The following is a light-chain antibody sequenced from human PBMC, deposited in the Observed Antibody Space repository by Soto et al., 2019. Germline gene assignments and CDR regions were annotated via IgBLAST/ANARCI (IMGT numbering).Light chain of an antibody. CDR1: SSNIGSNI. CDR2: SNN. V-gene: IGLV1-44*01. CDR3: SAGNDSLNGWV. Sequence: QSVLTQPPSASGTPGQRVTISCSGSSSNIGSNIVNWYQQFLGTAPNLLIYSNNQRPSVVPELFSGSNSGTSASLAISGLQSEDAADYYCSAGNDSLNGWVFGGGTKLTVL. J-gene: IGLJ3*02.